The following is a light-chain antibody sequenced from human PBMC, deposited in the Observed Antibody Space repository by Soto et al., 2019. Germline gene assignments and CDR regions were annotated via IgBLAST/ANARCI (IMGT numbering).Light chain of an antibody. V-gene: IGKV3-11*01. J-gene: IGKJ4*01. CDR3: QQRTNWPPT. CDR2: SAS. Sequence: EIVLTQSPATLSLSPGERATLSCRASQSVRNDLVWYHQKPGQAPRVLIYSASNRATGIPARFSGSGSGTDFPLTSSSLEPEYFAVYYCQQRTNWPPTFGGGTKVEMK. CDR1: QSVRND.